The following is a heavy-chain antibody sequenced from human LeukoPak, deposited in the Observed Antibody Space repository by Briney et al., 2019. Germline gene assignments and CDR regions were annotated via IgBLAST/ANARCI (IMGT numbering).Heavy chain of an antibody. D-gene: IGHD2-2*02. V-gene: IGHV1-18*01. Sequence: GASVKVSCKASGYTFTSYGISWVRQAPGQGLEWMGWVSAYNGNTNYAQKLQGRVTMTTDTSTSTAYMELRSLRSDDTAVYYCARADTQSSPIPYYYMDVWGKGTTVTISS. CDR1: GYTFTSYG. CDR2: VSAYNGNT. CDR3: ARADTQSSPIPYYYMDV. J-gene: IGHJ6*03.